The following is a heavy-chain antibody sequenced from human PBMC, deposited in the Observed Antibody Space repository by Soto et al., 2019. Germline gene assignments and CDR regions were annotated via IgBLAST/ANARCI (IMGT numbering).Heavy chain of an antibody. D-gene: IGHD1-26*01. V-gene: IGHV4-34*01. CDR3: ARLPLSGSYYNY. CDR1: SGSFSDYY. J-gene: IGHJ4*02. Sequence: SETLSLTCAVYSGSFSDYYWSRIRQPLGKGLEWIGEINHRGSTNYNASLKSRITISVDTSKNQFSLRLSSVTAADTAVYYCARLPLSGSYYNYWGQGVLVTVSS. CDR2: INHRGST.